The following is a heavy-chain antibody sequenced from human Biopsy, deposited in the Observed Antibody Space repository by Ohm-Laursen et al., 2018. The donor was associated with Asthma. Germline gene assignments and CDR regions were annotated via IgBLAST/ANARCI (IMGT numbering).Heavy chain of an antibody. J-gene: IGHJ4*02. CDR2: IYSGGTS. CDR1: GFAVSRDH. Sequence: SLRLSCTASGFAVSRDHMFWARQAPGKGLEWVSVIYSGGTSHTADSVRGRFTISRDYSKNTLYLQMHSLGAEDTAVYYCARGDSSNWSHYYFDYWGQGTLVTVSS. CDR3: ARGDSSNWSHYYFDY. D-gene: IGHD3-22*01. V-gene: IGHV3-53*01.